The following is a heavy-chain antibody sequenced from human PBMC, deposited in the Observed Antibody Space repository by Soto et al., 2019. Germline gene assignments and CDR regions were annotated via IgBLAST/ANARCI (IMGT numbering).Heavy chain of an antibody. CDR3: ARHPSSIAARFYYYYGMDV. CDR2: IYPGDSDT. CDR1: GYSFTSYW. Sequence: GESLKISCKGSGYSFTSYWIGWVRQMPGKGLEWMGIIYPGDSDTRYSPSFQGQVTISADKSISTAYLQWSSLKASDTAMYYCARHPSSIAARFYYYYGMDVWGQGTTVTVSS. V-gene: IGHV5-51*01. D-gene: IGHD6-6*01. J-gene: IGHJ6*02.